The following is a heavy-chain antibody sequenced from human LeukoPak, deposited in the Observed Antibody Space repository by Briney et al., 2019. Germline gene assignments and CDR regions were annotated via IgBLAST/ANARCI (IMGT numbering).Heavy chain of an antibody. V-gene: IGHV3-20*04. D-gene: IGHD1-20*01. J-gene: IGHJ4*02. CDR3: ARDRPKRLIWITGTPGY. CDR1: GFTFDDYG. Sequence: PGGSLRLSCAASGFTFDDYGMSWVRQAPGKGLEWVSGINWNGGSTGYADSVKGRFTISRDNAKNSLYLQMNSLRAEDTALYYCARDRPKRLIWITGTPGYWGQGTLVPVSS. CDR2: INWNGGST.